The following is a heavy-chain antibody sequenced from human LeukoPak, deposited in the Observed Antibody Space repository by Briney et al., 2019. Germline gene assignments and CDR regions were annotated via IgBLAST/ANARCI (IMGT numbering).Heavy chain of an antibody. CDR2: ISRSSSYI. CDR1: GFTFSNYS. D-gene: IGHD6-13*01. CDR3: ARDHISAAEAGGYYYYMDV. V-gene: IGHV3-21*01. Sequence: GGSLRLSCAASGFTFSNYSLGWVRQAPGKGLEWVSSISRSSSYIFYADSVKGRFTISRDNAQNSLYLQMNSLRAEDTAVYYCARDHISAAEAGGYYYYMDVWGKGTTVTVSS. J-gene: IGHJ6*03.